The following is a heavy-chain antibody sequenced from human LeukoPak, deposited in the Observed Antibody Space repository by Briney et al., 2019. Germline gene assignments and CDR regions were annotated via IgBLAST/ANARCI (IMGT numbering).Heavy chain of an antibody. D-gene: IGHD3-22*01. CDR3: ASADSSGYPEGY. J-gene: IGHJ4*02. CDR1: GGSISSHY. CDR2: IYYSGST. V-gene: IGHV4-59*11. Sequence: SETLSLTCTVSGGSISSHYWSWIRQPPGRGREWIGYIYYSGSTNYNPCLKSRVTISVDTSKNQFSLKLSSVTAADTAVYYCASADSSGYPEGYWGQGTLVTVSS.